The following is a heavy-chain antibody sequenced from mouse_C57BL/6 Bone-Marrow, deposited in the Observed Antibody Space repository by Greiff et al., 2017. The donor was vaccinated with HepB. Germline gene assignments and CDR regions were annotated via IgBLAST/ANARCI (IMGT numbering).Heavy chain of an antibody. CDR2: ILPGSGST. CDR3: ARFPYYYGSSYCWYFDV. Sequence: QVQLQQSGAELMKPGASVKLPCKATGYTFTGYWIEWVKQRPGHGLEWIGEILPGSGSTNYNEKFKGKATFTADTSSNTAYMQLSSLTTEDSAIYYCARFPYYYGSSYCWYFDVWGTGTTVTVSS. V-gene: IGHV1-9*01. D-gene: IGHD1-1*01. J-gene: IGHJ1*03. CDR1: GYTFTGYW.